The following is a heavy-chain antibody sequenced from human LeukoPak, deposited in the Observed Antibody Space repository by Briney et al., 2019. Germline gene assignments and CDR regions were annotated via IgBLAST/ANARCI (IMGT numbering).Heavy chain of an antibody. CDR1: GYTFTSYA. D-gene: IGHD2-8*02. J-gene: IGHJ4*02. CDR2: INAGNGNT. CDR3: ARGGSGVLGDY. Sequence: ASVKVSCKASGYTFTSYAMHWVRQAPEQRLEWMGWINAGNGNTKYSQKFQGRVTITRDTSASTAYMGLSSLRSEDTAVYYCARGGSGVLGDYWGQGTLVTVSS. V-gene: IGHV1-3*01.